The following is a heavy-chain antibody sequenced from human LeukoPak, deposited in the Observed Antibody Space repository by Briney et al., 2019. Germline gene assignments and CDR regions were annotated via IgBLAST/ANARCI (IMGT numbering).Heavy chain of an antibody. CDR3: AREGSSSWYGDNEAGSIWFDP. J-gene: IGHJ5*02. Sequence: ASVTVSCKASGYTFTSYAMNWVRQAPGQGLEWMGWINTNTGNPTYAQGFTGRFVFSLDTSVSTAYLQISSLKAEDTAVYYCAREGSSSWYGDNEAGSIWFDPWGQGTLVTVSS. V-gene: IGHV7-4-1*02. CDR1: GYTFTSYA. D-gene: IGHD6-13*01. CDR2: INTNTGNP.